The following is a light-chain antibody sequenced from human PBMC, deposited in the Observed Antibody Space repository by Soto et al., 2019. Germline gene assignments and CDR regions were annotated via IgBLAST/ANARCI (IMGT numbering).Light chain of an antibody. CDR3: QQYGCSPMT. V-gene: IGKV3-20*01. CDR1: QSVSSY. J-gene: IGKJ5*01. CDR2: GAS. Sequence: ERVATESPAILSGSPGESATLSCRASQSVSSYLAWYQQKPGQAPRLLIYGASSRATGIPDRFSGSGSGTDFTLTISRLEHEDLAGYYCQQYGCSPMTFGQVTRLAIK.